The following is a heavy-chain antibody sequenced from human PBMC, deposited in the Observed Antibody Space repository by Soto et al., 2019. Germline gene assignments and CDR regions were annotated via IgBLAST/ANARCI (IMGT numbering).Heavy chain of an antibody. CDR1: GGSVSSYY. D-gene: IGHD5-12*01. CDR3: ARDRGGYDLNWFDP. CDR2: IYYSGST. V-gene: IGHV4-59*02. Sequence: SETLSLTCTVFGGSVSSYYWSWIRQPPGKGLEWIGYIYYSGSTNYNPSLKSRVNISVDTSKNQFSLKMSSVTAADTAVYYCARDRGGYDLNWFDPWGQGTLVTVSS. J-gene: IGHJ5*02.